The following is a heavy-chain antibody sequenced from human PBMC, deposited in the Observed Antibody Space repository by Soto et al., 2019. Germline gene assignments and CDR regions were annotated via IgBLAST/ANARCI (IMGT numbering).Heavy chain of an antibody. V-gene: IGHV5-10-1*04. D-gene: IGHD4-17*01. CDR2: IDPSNSYI. J-gene: IGHJ3*02. CDR3: ARPGRGYGDYPVAFDI. CDR1: GYSFTTHW. Sequence: GESLKISCQGSGYSFTTHWITWVRQTPGKGLEWMGRIDPSNSYINYSPSFQGQVTISADKSISTAYLQWSSLKASDTAMYYCARPGRGYGDYPVAFDIWGQGTMVTVSS.